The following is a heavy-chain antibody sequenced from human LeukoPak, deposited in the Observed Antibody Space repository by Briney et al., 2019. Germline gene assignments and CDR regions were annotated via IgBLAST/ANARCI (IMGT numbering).Heavy chain of an antibody. J-gene: IGHJ6*03. Sequence: SETLPLTCTVSGGSISSYYWSWIRQPPGKGLEWIGYIYYSGSTNYNPSLKSRVTISVDTSKNQFSLKLSSVTAADTAVYYCARSMGQQLVLDYYYYYMDVWGKGTTVTVSS. CDR2: IYYSGST. CDR3: ARSMGQQLVLDYYYYYMDV. V-gene: IGHV4-59*01. CDR1: GGSISSYY. D-gene: IGHD6-13*01.